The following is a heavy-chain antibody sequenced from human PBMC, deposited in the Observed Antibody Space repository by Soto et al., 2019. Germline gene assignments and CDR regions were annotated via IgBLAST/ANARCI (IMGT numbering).Heavy chain of an antibody. J-gene: IGHJ4*02. CDR3: ARVDVHYDSSGYPFPFYFDY. V-gene: IGHV4-31*03. CDR1: GGSISSGGYY. Sequence: SETLSLTCTVSGGSISSGGYYWSWIRQHPGKGLEWIGYIYYSGSTYYNPSLKSRVTISVDTSKNQFSLKLSSVTAADTAVYYCARVDVHYDSSGYPFPFYFDYWGQGTLVTVSS. D-gene: IGHD3-22*01. CDR2: IYYSGST.